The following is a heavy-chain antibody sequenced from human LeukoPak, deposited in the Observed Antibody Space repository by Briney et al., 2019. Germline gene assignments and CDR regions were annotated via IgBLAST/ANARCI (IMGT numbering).Heavy chain of an antibody. J-gene: IGHJ3*02. V-gene: IGHV3-7*01. CDR2: IKQDGSEK. CDR1: GFTFSSYW. D-gene: IGHD3-9*01. Sequence: GGSLRLSCAASGFTFSSYWMSWVRQAPGKGLEWVANIKQDGSEKYYVDSVKGRFTISRDNAKNSLYLQMNSLRAEDTAVYYCARDLPDILTGYSHDAFDIWGQGTMVTVSS. CDR3: ARDLPDILTGYSHDAFDI.